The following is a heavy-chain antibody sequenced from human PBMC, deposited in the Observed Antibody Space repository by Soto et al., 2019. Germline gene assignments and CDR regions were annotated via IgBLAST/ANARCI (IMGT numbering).Heavy chain of an antibody. J-gene: IGHJ4*02. CDR1: GFTFSSYG. CDR3: AKVDRRYDSSGYYSSLDY. D-gene: IGHD3-22*01. CDR2: ISYDGSNK. Sequence: PVGSLRLSCAASGFTFSSYGMHWVRQAPGKGLEWVAVISYDGSNKYYADSVKGRFTISRDNSKNTLYLQMNSLRAEDTAVYYCAKVDRRYDSSGYYSSLDYWGQGTLVTV. V-gene: IGHV3-30*18.